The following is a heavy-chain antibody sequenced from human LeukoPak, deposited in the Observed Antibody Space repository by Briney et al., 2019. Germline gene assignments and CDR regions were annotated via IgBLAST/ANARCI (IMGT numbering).Heavy chain of an antibody. V-gene: IGHV1-2*06. D-gene: IGHD3-22*01. CDR1: GYTFTGYY. J-gene: IGHJ4*02. CDR2: INPNSGGT. CDR3: TRPSYDSSVSGVVY. Sequence: GASVKVSCKASGYTFTGYYMHWVRQAPGQGLEWMGRINPNSGGTNYAQKFQGRVTMTRDTSISTAYMELSRLRSDDTAVYYCTRPSYDSSVSGVVYWGQGTLVTVSS.